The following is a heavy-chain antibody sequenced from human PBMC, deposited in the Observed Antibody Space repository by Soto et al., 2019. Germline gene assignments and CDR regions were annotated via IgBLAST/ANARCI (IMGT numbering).Heavy chain of an antibody. V-gene: IGHV1-69*13. CDR2: IIPIFGTA. D-gene: IGHD5-18*01. CDR3: ARGFPDRNTAMAPGTYYYYYYGMDV. CDR1: GYTFTSYG. J-gene: IGHJ6*02. Sequence: SVKVSCKASGYTFTSYGISWVRQAPGQGLEWMGGIIPIFGTANYAQKFQGRVTITADESTSTAYMELSSLRSEDTAVYYCARGFPDRNTAMAPGTYYYYYYGMDVWGQGTTVTVSS.